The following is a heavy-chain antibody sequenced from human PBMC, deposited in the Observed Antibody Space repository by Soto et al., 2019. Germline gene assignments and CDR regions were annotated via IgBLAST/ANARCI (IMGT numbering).Heavy chain of an antibody. V-gene: IGHV4-31*03. CDR3: ARDSGVTRRPDMFDP. CDR2: IYYSGST. D-gene: IGHD4-4*01. J-gene: IGHJ5*02. Sequence: QVQLQESGPGLVKPSQTLSLTCTVSGGSISSGGYYWSWIRQHPGKGLEWIGYIYYSGSTYYNPSLKRRVTISVDTSKNQFSLKLGSVTAADTAVYYCARDSGVTRRPDMFDPWGQGTLVTVSS. CDR1: GGSISSGGYY.